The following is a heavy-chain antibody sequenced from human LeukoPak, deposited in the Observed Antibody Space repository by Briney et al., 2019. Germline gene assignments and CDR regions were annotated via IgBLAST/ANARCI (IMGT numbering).Heavy chain of an antibody. CDR2: IRNKVDGYAT. J-gene: IGHJ4*02. CDR1: GFTFSGSA. Sequence: PGGSLRLSCAASGFTFSGSAMHWVRQASGKGLEWVGRIRNKVDGYATVYAASVKGRFTISRDDSKNTAYLQMNSLRAEDTAVYYCARAAAGAYYFDYWGQGTLVTVSS. D-gene: IGHD6-13*01. CDR3: ARAAAGAYYFDY. V-gene: IGHV3-73*01.